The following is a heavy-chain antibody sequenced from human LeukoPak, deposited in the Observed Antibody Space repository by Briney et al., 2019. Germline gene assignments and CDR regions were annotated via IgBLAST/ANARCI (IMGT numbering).Heavy chain of an antibody. V-gene: IGHV3-21*04. D-gene: IGHD3/OR15-3a*01. Sequence: GGSLTLSCAASGFTFNNYTMNWVRQAAGKGLEWVSSISSGTSYIYYADSVKDRFTISRDNAKNSLYLQMNSLRAEDTAVYYCAADRVDFWNGYYKGFDPWGQGTLVTVSS. CDR3: AADRVDFWNGYYKGFDP. CDR1: GFTFNNYT. CDR2: ISSGTSYI. J-gene: IGHJ5*02.